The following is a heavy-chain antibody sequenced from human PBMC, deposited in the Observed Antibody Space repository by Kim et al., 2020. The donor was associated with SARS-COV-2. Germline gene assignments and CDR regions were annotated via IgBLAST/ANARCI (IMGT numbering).Heavy chain of an antibody. CDR2: ISYDGSNK. CDR3: ARDSRSGSYSHSDFDY. Sequence: GGSLRLSCAASGFTFSSYAMHWVRQAPGKGLEWVAVISYDGSNKYYADSVKGRFTISRDNSKNTLYLQMNSLRAEDTAVYYCARDSRSGSYSHSDFDYWGPGTLGTVSS. V-gene: IGHV3-30*04. D-gene: IGHD1-26*01. J-gene: IGHJ4*02. CDR1: GFTFSSYA.